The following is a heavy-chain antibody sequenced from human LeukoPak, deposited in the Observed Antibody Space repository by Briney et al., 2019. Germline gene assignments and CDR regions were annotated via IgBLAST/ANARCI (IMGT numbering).Heavy chain of an antibody. D-gene: IGHD1-26*01. CDR1: GFTFSSYS. CDR2: ISSSSSYI. V-gene: IGHV3-21*01. Sequence: PGGSLRLSCAASGFTFSSYSMNWVRQAPGKGLEWVSSISSSSSYIYYADSVKGRFTISRDNAKNSLYLQMNSLRAEDTAVYYCARGRVGATKAFDYWGQGTLVTVSS. CDR3: ARGRVGATKAFDY. J-gene: IGHJ4*02.